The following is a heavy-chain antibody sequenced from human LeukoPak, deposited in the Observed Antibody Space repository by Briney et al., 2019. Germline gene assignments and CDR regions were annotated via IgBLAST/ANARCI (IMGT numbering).Heavy chain of an antibody. CDR3: ARDTEQWLVQSRYYYYYMDV. D-gene: IGHD6-19*01. CDR1: GGSISSYY. V-gene: IGHV4-59*01. J-gene: IGHJ6*03. Sequence: SETLSLTCTVSGGSISSYYWSWIRQPPGKGLEWIGYIYYSGSTNYNPSLKSRVTISVDTPKNQSSLKLSSVTAADTAVYYCARDTEQWLVQSRYYYYYMDVWGKGTTVTVSS. CDR2: IYYSGST.